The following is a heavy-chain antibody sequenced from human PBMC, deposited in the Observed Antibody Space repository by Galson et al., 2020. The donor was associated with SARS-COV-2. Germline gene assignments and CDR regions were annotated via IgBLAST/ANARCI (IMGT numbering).Heavy chain of an antibody. Sequence: PSETLSLTCTVSGGSISSGGDYWSWIRQHPGKGLEWIGYIYYSGNAYYNASFKSRLTMSVDASKNQFSLKLTSLTAADTAVYYCARAKYYASSGYSGVGVFDYWGPGTLVTVSS. D-gene: IGHD3-22*01. J-gene: IGHJ4*02. CDR1: GGSISSGGDY. V-gene: IGHV4-31*03. CDR2: IYYSGNA. CDR3: ARAKYYASSGYSGVGVFDY.